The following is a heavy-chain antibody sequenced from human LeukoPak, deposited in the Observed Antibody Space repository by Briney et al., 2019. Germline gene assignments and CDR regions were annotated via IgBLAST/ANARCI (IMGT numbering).Heavy chain of an antibody. Sequence: SETMSLTCTVSGGSLSSYYWSWIRQPPGKGLEWIGYIYYSGSTNYNPSLKSRVTISVDTSKNQFSLKLSSVTAADTAVYYCARDGIVVVPAAMFYWGQGTLVTVSS. CDR1: GGSLSSYY. D-gene: IGHD2-2*01. V-gene: IGHV4-59*01. CDR2: IYYSGST. J-gene: IGHJ4*02. CDR3: ARDGIVVVPAAMFY.